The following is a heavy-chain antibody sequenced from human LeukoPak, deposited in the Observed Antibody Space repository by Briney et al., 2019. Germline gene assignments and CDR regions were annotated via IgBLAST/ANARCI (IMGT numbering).Heavy chain of an antibody. CDR3: AKDIRNYDSSGPGD. J-gene: IGHJ4*02. CDR2: ISWDGGST. Sequence: GGSLRLSCAASGFTFDDYAMHWVRQAPGKGLEWVSLISWDGGSTYYADSVKGRFTISRDNSKNSLYLQMNSLRAEDTALYYCAKDIRNYDSSGPGDWGQGTLVTVSS. V-gene: IGHV3-43D*03. CDR1: GFTFDDYA. D-gene: IGHD3-22*01.